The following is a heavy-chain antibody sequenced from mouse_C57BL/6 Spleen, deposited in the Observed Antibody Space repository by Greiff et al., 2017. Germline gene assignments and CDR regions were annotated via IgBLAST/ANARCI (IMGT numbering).Heavy chain of an antibody. V-gene: IGHV2-6-1*01. J-gene: IGHJ4*01. CDR3: ARHGGLYYAMDY. CDR1: GFSLTSYG. CDR2: IWSDGST. Sequence: VKLMESGPGLVAPSQSLSITCTVSGFSLTSYGVHWVRQPPGKGLEWLVVIWSDGSTTYNSALKSRLSISKDNSKSQVFLKMNSLQTDDTAMYYCARHGGLYYAMDYWGQGTSVTVSS.